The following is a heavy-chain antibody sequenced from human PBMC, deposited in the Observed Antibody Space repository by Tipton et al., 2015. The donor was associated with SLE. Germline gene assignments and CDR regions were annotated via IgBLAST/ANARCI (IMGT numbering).Heavy chain of an antibody. D-gene: IGHD3-10*01. CDR3: ARETASGAFDI. CDR1: GFTFSNYW. J-gene: IGHJ3*02. CDR2: IKQDGSDK. Sequence: SLRLSCTVSGFTFSNYWMSWVRQAPGKGLEWVANIKQDGSDKYYVDSVKGRITISRDNAENSLYLQMNSLSADDTAVYYCARETASGAFDIWDLGTMVTVSS. V-gene: IGHV3-7*01.